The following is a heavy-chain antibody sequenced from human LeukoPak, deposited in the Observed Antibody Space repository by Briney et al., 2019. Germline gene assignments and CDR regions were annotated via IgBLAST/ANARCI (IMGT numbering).Heavy chain of an antibody. D-gene: IGHD4-17*01. Sequence: SETLSLTCTVSGGSISSYYWSWIRQPPGKGLEWIGYIYYSGSTNYNPSLKSRVTISVDTSKNQFSLKLSSVTAADTAVYYCARGVTTGTGFDYWGQGTLVTVSS. J-gene: IGHJ4*02. V-gene: IGHV4-59*08. CDR3: ARGVTTGTGFDY. CDR2: IYYSGST. CDR1: GGSISSYY.